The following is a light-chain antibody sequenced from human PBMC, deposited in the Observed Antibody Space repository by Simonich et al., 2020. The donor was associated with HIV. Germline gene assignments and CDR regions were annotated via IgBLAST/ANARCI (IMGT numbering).Light chain of an antibody. J-gene: IGKJ4*01. Sequence: EIVLTQSPATLSFSPGNRATLSCRASQGMGTYLAWDQHKPGQAPRLLSYDTSNRATGIPARFSGSGPGTDFTLTINSLEPGDSAVYYCQQRTNWLTFGGGTKVEIK. CDR3: QQRTNWLT. CDR1: QGMGTY. V-gene: IGKV3D-11*01. CDR2: DTS.